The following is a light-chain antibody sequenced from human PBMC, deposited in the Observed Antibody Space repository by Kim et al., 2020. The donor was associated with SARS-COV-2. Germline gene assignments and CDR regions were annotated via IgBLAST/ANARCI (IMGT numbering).Light chain of an antibody. Sequence: LSPGESATLSCRTSQSVSIYVAWYQQKPGQPPRLLIYDASNRATGIPARFSGSGSGTDFTLTISSLEPEDVAVYYCQQRSNWRWTFGQGTKVDIK. CDR3: QQRSNWRWT. V-gene: IGKV3-11*01. J-gene: IGKJ1*01. CDR1: QSVSIY. CDR2: DAS.